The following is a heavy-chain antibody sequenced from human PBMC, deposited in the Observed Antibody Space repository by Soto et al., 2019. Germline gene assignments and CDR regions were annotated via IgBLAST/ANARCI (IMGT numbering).Heavy chain of an antibody. J-gene: IGHJ4*02. CDR2: IWYDGSNK. D-gene: IGHD3-22*01. CDR1: GFTFSSYG. CDR3: ARDYDSSGYTRYYFDY. Sequence: PGGSLRLSCAASGFTFSSYGMHWVRQAPGKGLEWVAVIWYDGSNKYYADSVKGRFTISRDNSKNTLYLQMNSLRAEDTAVYYCARDYDSSGYTRYYFDYWGRGTLVTVSS. V-gene: IGHV3-33*01.